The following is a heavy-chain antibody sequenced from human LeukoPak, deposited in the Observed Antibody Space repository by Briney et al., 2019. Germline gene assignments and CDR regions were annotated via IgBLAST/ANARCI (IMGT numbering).Heavy chain of an antibody. V-gene: IGHV1-69*04. CDR1: GGTFSSYT. CDR2: IIPILGIA. D-gene: IGHD3-22*01. J-gene: IGHJ5*02. Sequence: VASVKVSCKASGGTFSSYTISWVRQAPGQGLEWMGRIIPILGIANYAQKFQGRVTITADKSTSTAYMELSSLRSEDTAVYYCARDRGGYYPIYWFDPWGQGTLVTVSS. CDR3: ARDRGGYYPIYWFDP.